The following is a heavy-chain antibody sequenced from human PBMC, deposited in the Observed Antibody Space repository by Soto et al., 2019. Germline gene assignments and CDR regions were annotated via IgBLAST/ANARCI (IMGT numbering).Heavy chain of an antibody. D-gene: IGHD3-3*01. Sequence: ASVKVSCKASGYTFTSYDINWVRQATGQGLEWMGWMNPNSGNTGYAQKFQGRVTMTRNTSISTAYMELSSLRSEDTAVYYCARGRPYYDFWSGLLAAEGWFDPWGQGTLVTVSS. CDR2: MNPNSGNT. CDR3: ARGRPYYDFWSGLLAAEGWFDP. CDR1: GYTFTSYD. J-gene: IGHJ5*02. V-gene: IGHV1-8*01.